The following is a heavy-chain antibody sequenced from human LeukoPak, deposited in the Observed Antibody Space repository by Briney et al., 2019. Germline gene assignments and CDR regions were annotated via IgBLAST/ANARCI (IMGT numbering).Heavy chain of an antibody. Sequence: KPSETLSLTCTFSGGSISSYCWSWIRQPARKGLEWIGRIYTSGSTNYNPSLKSRVTMSVDTSKNQFSLKLSSVTAADTAVYYCARLRYFDWTVDYWGQGTLVTVSS. D-gene: IGHD3-9*01. CDR3: ARLRYFDWTVDY. CDR2: IYTSGST. V-gene: IGHV4-4*07. CDR1: GGSISSYC. J-gene: IGHJ4*02.